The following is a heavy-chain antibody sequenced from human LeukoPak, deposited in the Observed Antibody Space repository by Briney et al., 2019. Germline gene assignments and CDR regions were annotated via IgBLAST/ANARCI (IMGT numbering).Heavy chain of an antibody. CDR2: INPNSGGT. D-gene: IGHD2-2*02. V-gene: IGHV1-2*02. J-gene: IGHJ5*02. Sequence: ASVKVSCKASGYTFTGYYMHWVRQAPGQGLEWMGWINPNSGGTNYAQKFQGRVTMTRDTSISTAYMELSRLRSDDTAVYYCAANYCSSTSCYTSDWFDPWGQGTLVTVSS. CDR1: GYTFTGYY. CDR3: AANYCSSTSCYTSDWFDP.